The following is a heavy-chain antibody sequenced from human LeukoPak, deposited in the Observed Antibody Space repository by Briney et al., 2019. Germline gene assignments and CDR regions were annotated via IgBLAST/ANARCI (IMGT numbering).Heavy chain of an antibody. V-gene: IGHV3-33*08. Sequence: GGSLRLSCAASGFIFSSYGMHWVRQAPGKGLEWVALIGYDGTNEYYADSVKGRFTISRDNSKNTLYLQMKSLRAEDTAVYYCARRGSRAYSYAMDVWGQGTTVTVSS. J-gene: IGHJ6*02. D-gene: IGHD3-10*01. CDR1: GFIFSSYG. CDR3: ARRGSRAYSYAMDV. CDR2: IGYDGTNE.